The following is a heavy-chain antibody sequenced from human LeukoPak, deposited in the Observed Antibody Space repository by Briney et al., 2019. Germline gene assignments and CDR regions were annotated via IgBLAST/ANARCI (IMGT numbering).Heavy chain of an antibody. CDR2: ISYDGSNK. D-gene: IGHD3-3*01. J-gene: IGHJ6*03. V-gene: IGHV3-30*18. Sequence: GGSLRLSCAASGFTFSSYGMHWVRQAPGKGLEWVAVISYDGSNKYYADSVKGRFTISRDNSKNTLYLQMSSLRAEDTAVYYCAKGQLRFLEWLESYYMDVWGKGTTVTVSS. CDR1: GFTFSSYG. CDR3: AKGQLRFLEWLESYYMDV.